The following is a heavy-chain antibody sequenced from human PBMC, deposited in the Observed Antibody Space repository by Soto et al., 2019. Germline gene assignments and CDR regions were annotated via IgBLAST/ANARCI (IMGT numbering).Heavy chain of an antibody. CDR3: ARALCSNGISYAFDT. V-gene: IGHV4-59*01. CDR2: IHHSGDT. CDR1: GGSMSFYS. D-gene: IGHD2-8*01. Sequence: SETLSLTCAVSGGSMSFYSWSWIRQPPGKGLEWIGYIHHSGDTDYNPSLKSRVTISVDRPQNQLSLKLTSVTTADTAVYYCARALCSNGISYAFDTWGLGTKVTVSS. J-gene: IGHJ3*02.